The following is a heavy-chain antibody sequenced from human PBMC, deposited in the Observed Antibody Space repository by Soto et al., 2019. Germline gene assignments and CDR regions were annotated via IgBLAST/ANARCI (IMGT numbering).Heavy chain of an antibody. V-gene: IGHV3-11*01. CDR2: ISSSGSTI. CDR3: ARDYSRGIAVAPIGY. J-gene: IGHJ4*02. CDR1: GFTFSDYY. D-gene: IGHD6-19*01. Sequence: QVQLVESGGGLVKPGGSLRLSCAASGFTFSDYYMSSIRQAPGKGLEWVSYISSSGSTIYYADSVKGRFTISRDNAKNSLYLQMNSLRADDTAVYYCARDYSRGIAVAPIGYWGQGTLVTVSS.